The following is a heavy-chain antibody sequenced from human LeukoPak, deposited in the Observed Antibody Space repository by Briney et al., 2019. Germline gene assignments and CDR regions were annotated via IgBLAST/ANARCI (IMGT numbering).Heavy chain of an antibody. J-gene: IGHJ4*02. V-gene: IGHV1-69*05. CDR3: ARGGWPAFDY. Sequence: ASVKISCKASGGTFSSYAISWVRQAPGQGLEWMGGIIPIFGTANYAQKFQGRVTITTDESTSTAYMELSSLRSEDTAVYYCARGGWPAFDYWGQGTLVTVSS. CDR1: GGTFSSYA. CDR2: IIPIFGTA. D-gene: IGHD2-15*01.